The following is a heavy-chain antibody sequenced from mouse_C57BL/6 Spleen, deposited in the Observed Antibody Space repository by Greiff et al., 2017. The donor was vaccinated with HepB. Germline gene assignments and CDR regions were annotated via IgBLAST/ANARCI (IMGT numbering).Heavy chain of an antibody. V-gene: IGHV5-6*01. CDR2: ISSGGSYT. CDR1: GFTFSSYG. CDR3: ARQENWDVWYFDV. D-gene: IGHD4-1*01. J-gene: IGHJ1*03. Sequence: EVKLMESGGDLVKPGGSLKLSCAASGFTFSSYGMSWVRQTPDKRLEWVATISSGGSYTYYPDSVKGRFTISRDNANNTLYLQKSSLKSEDTAMYYCARQENWDVWYFDVWGTGTTVTVSS.